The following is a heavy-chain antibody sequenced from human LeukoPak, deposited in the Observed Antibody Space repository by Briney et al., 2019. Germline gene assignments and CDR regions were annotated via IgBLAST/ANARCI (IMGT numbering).Heavy chain of an antibody. CDR2: IYPGDSDT. V-gene: IGHV5-51*01. D-gene: IGHD4-17*01. J-gene: IGHJ4*02. Sequence: PGASLQISCMGTGFLSISYAIGVRRQLPGKGLEWMGIIYPGDSDTRYSPSFQGQVTISADKSISNAYLQWSSLKASDTAMYFCARAVGTTVTTSDYWGQGTLVTVSS. CDR3: ARAVGTTVTTSDY. CDR1: GFLSISYA.